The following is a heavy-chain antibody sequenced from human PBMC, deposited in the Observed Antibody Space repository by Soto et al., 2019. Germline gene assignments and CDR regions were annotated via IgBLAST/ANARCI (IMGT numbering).Heavy chain of an antibody. D-gene: IGHD4-4*01. Sequence: TSGTLSLSCAVYGGSVKSYDGAGSRQPPGKGLEWSGEINHSGSTNYNPSLKSRVTISVDTSKNQFSLKLSSVTAADTAVYYCAVTALSYYFDYWAERPLVTVSS. CDR1: GGSVKSYD. CDR2: INHSGST. J-gene: IGHJ4*02. CDR3: AVTALSYYFDY. V-gene: IGHV4-34*08.